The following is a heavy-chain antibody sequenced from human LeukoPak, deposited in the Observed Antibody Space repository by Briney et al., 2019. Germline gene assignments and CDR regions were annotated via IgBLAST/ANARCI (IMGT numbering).Heavy chain of an antibody. CDR3: ARGGYSYGYLNWFDP. CDR1: GGSISSYY. D-gene: IGHD5-18*01. CDR2: IYYSGNT. Sequence: SETLSLTCTVSGGSISSYYWSWMRQPPGKGLEWVGYIYYSGNTNYNPSLKSRVTISVDTSKNRFSLKLSSVTAADTAVYYCARGGYSYGYLNWFDPWGQGTLVTVSS. V-gene: IGHV4-59*01. J-gene: IGHJ5*02.